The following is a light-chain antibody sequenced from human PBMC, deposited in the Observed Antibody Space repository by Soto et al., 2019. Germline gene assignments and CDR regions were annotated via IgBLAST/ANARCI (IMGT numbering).Light chain of an antibody. CDR1: QSISKY. J-gene: IGKJ3*01. V-gene: IGKV3-11*01. Sequence: EIVLTQSPATLSLSPGEGATLSCRASQSISKYLVWYQQKPGQAPRVLIYDTSKRATGIPARFSGTGSGTDFTLTISRLEPEDFAVYYCQQRSDWPVTFGPGTKVDI. CDR3: QQRSDWPVT. CDR2: DTS.